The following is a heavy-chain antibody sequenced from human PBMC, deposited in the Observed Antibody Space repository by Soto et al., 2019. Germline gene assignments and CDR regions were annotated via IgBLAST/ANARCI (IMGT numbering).Heavy chain of an antibody. CDR1: GFTFSNYW. CDR2: IQRDGSEI. J-gene: IGHJ6*02. CDR3: ARDRGCSGDSCHPPRYYYYGMDV. V-gene: IGHV3-7*01. Sequence: GGPLRLSCAASGFTFSNYWMNWVRQAPGKGLEWVANIQRDGSEIHYADSVRGRSTISRDNAKNLLYLQMNSLRAEDTALYYCARDRGCSGDSCHPPRYYYYGMDVWGQGTTVTVSS. D-gene: IGHD2-15*01.